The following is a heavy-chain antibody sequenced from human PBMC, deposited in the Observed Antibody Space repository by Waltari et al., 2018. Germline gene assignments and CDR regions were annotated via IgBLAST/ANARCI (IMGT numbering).Heavy chain of an antibody. CDR2: LDLEDGDT. CDR1: GHTLSELP. J-gene: IGHJ3*02. V-gene: IGHV1-24*01. Sequence: QVQMVQSGAEVKKPGASVKVSCKVSGHTLSELPMHWVRQAPGKGLEWMGGLDLEDGDTMYAQKFQGRVTMTEDTSSDTAYMELSRLTFEDTAVYYCAAAPLDNWDSHAAVDSWGQGTMVTVAS. D-gene: IGHD1-7*01. CDR3: AAAPLDNWDSHAAVDS.